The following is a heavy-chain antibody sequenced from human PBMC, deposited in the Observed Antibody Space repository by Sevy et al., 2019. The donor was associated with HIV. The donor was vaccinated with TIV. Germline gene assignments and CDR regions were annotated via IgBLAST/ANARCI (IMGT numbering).Heavy chain of an antibody. Sequence: SETLSHTCTVSGGSISSGSYYWSWIRQPAGKGLEWIGRIYTSGITNYNPSLKSRVTISVDTSKNQFSLKLSSVTAADTAVYYCAREGSSWAGWFDPWGQGTLVTVSS. CDR3: AREGSSWAGWFDP. J-gene: IGHJ5*02. CDR2: IYTSGIT. CDR1: GGSISSGSYY. D-gene: IGHD6-13*01. V-gene: IGHV4-61*02.